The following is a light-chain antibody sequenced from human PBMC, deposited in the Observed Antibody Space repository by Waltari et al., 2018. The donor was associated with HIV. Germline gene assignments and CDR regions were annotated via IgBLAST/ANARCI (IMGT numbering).Light chain of an antibody. CDR2: LNSDGSH. J-gene: IGLJ2*01. CDR1: SGHGSYA. CDR3: QTWGTGIQV. V-gene: IGLV4-69*01. Sequence: QLVLTQSPSASASLGASVKLTCTLSSGHGSYAIAWHHQQPEKGPRYLMKLNSDGSHSKGDGIPDRFSGSSSGAERYLTISSLQSEDEADYYCQTWGTGIQVFGGGTKLTVL.